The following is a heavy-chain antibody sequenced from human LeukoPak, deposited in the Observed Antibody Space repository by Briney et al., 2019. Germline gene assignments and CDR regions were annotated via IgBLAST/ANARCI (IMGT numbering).Heavy chain of an antibody. CDR1: GDSINSYY. V-gene: IGHV4-59*01. CDR3: ARWGEHSALRVHAFDI. CDR2: GQYTGST. J-gene: IGHJ3*02. D-gene: IGHD3-10*01. Sequence: SETLSLTCTVSGDSINSYYWNWIRQPQGKGLEWIGYGQYTGSTYKNPSLNSRVAFSVDTSKNQFSLKLSSVTAADTAVYYCARWGEHSALRVHAFDIWGQGTMVTVSS.